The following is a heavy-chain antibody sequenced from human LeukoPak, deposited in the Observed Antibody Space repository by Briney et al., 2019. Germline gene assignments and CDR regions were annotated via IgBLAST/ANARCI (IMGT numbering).Heavy chain of an antibody. D-gene: IGHD3-10*01. CDR1: GYIFTSYW. CDR3: AGRYYGSGSYGDY. J-gene: IGHJ4*02. V-gene: IGHV5-51*01. Sequence: GESLKISCKGSGYIFTSYWIGWVRQMPGKGLEWVGIIYPGDSDTRYSPSFQGQVTISADKSITTAFLQWSSLKASDTAMYYCAGRYYGSGSYGDYWGQGTQVTVSS. CDR2: IYPGDSDT.